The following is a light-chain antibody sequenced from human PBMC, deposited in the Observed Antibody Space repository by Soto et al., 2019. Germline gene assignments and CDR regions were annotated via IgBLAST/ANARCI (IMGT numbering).Light chain of an antibody. CDR1: QSVGNNF. CDR3: QQYGSFPYT. CDR2: GAS. V-gene: IGKV3-20*01. J-gene: IGKJ2*01. Sequence: EIVLTQSPGTLSLSPGERATLSCRASQSVGNNFLAWYQQKPGQAPRLLIYGASSRATGIPDRFSGSGSGTDFTLTISSLEPEDFAVYYCQQYGSFPYTFGQGTKVDIK.